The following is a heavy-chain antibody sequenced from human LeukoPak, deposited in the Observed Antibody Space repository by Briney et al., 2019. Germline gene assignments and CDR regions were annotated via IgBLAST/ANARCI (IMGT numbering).Heavy chain of an antibody. CDR2: VSYSWNT. Sequence: SETLSLTCTVSGGSIGTDYWSWIRQPPGKGLEWLGYVSYSWNTNYNPSLTSRVTMSIDTSQNQFSLRLNSVTTADTAVYYCARGRHQRSNWFDPWGQGTLVTVSS. CDR3: ARGRHQRSNWFDP. V-gene: IGHV4-59*01. D-gene: IGHD2-2*01. J-gene: IGHJ5*02. CDR1: GGSIGTDY.